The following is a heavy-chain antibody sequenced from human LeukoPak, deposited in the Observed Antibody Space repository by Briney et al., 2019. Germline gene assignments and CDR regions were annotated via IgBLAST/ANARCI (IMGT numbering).Heavy chain of an antibody. V-gene: IGHV3-21*01. CDR2: ISSSSSYI. D-gene: IGHD2-21*02. Sequence: PGGSLRLSCAASGFTFSSYSMNWVRQAPGKGLEWVSSISSSSSYIYYADSVKGRFTISRDNAKNSLYLQMNSLRAEDTAVYYCASHGEYCGGDCYAYNWFDPWGQGTLVTVSS. CDR1: GFTFSSYS. CDR3: ASHGEYCGGDCYAYNWFDP. J-gene: IGHJ5*02.